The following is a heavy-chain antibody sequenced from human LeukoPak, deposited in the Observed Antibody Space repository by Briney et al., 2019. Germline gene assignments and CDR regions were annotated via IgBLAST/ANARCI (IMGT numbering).Heavy chain of an antibody. V-gene: IGHV5-51*01. CDR3: AVYVSGWNHDAFDI. Sequence: PGESLKISCKGSGYSFTTYWIGWVRQMPGKGLEWMGVIYPGDSDTRYSPSFQGQVTISADKSISTAYLQWSRLKASDTAMYYCAVYVSGWNHDAFDIWGQGTMVTVSS. D-gene: IGHD6-19*01. CDR1: GYSFTTYW. CDR2: IYPGDSDT. J-gene: IGHJ3*02.